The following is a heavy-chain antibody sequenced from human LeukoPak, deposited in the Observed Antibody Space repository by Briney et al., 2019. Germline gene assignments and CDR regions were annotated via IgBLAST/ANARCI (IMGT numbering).Heavy chain of an antibody. CDR3: AREDRFDP. CDR2: IYSGGSS. V-gene: IGHV3-53*01. CDR1: GFTVSSNY. D-gene: IGHD2-15*01. Sequence: GGSLRLSCAASGFTVSSNYMSWVRQAPGKGLGWVSVIYSGGSSYYADSEKGRFHIYRDNSKNTLYLQMNSLGAEDTAVYYCAREDRFDPWGQGTLVTVSS. J-gene: IGHJ5*02.